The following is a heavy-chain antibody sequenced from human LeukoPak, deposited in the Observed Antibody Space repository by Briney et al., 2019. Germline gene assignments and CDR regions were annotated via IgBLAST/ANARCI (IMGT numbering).Heavy chain of an antibody. V-gene: IGHV3-23*01. CDR1: GFTFSTYA. CDR3: AKDSYDFWSGFDI. CDR2: ISNFVGST. J-gene: IGHJ4*02. D-gene: IGHD3-3*01. Sequence: PGGSLRLSCVASGFTFSTYAMSWVRQSPGRGLEWVSTISNFVGSTYYPDSVKGRFTISRDNSKNTLYLEVNSLSPEDTAVYYCAKDSYDFWSGFDIWGQGTAITVSS.